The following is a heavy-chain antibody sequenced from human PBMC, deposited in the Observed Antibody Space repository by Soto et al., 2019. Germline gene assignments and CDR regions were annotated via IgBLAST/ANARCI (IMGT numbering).Heavy chain of an antibody. J-gene: IGHJ4*02. D-gene: IGHD3-22*01. Sequence: PGGSLRLSCAASGFTFSSYAMHWVRQAPGKGLEWVAVISYDGSNKYYADSVRGRFTISRDNSKNTLYLQMNSLRAEDTAVYYCASAPIVVVITAFDYWGQGTLVTVSS. V-gene: IGHV3-30-3*01. CDR1: GFTFSSYA. CDR2: ISYDGSNK. CDR3: ASAPIVVVITAFDY.